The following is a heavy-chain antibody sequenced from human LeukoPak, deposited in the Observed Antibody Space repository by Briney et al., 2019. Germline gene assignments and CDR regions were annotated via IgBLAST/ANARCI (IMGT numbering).Heavy chain of an antibody. D-gene: IGHD2-2*01. CDR1: GGTFSSYA. CDR3: ARDRGYCSSTSCYEGWFDP. V-gene: IGHV1-69*06. CDR2: IIPIFGTA. J-gene: IGHJ5*02. Sequence: SVKVSCKASGGTFSSYAISWVRQAPGQGLEWMGGIIPIFGTANYAQKFQGRVTITADKSTTTAYMELSSLRSEDTAVYYCARDRGYCSSTSCYEGWFDPWGQGTLVTVSS.